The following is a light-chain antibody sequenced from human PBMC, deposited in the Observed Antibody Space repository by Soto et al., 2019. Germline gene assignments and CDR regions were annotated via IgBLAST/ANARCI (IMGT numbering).Light chain of an antibody. Sequence: EIELTQSPGTLSLSPGERATLSCRASQSVSSSYLAWYQQKPGQAPRLLIYGASSRASGIPDRFSGSGSVTDFTLTISRLEPEDFAVYYCQQYCSSPLTFCGGTKVEIK. CDR3: QQYCSSPLT. J-gene: IGKJ4*01. V-gene: IGKV3-20*01. CDR1: QSVSSSY. CDR2: GAS.